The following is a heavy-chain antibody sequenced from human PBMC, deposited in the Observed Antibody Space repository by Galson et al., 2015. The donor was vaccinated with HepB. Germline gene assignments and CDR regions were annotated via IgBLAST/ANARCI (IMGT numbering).Heavy chain of an antibody. J-gene: IGHJ6*02. V-gene: IGHV1-18*01. CDR2: FSGYDGST. CDR3: ARDSRLELQLNNYYSYGMDV. CDR1: GYSFSNYG. Sequence: SVKVSCKASGYSFSNYGLSWIRQAPGPGLEWMGWFSGYDGSTNYAQKFQGRVTMTTQESTGTAFMEIRRLRSDDTAVYYCARDSRLELQLNNYYSYGMDVWGQGTAVIVS. D-gene: IGHD1-7*01.